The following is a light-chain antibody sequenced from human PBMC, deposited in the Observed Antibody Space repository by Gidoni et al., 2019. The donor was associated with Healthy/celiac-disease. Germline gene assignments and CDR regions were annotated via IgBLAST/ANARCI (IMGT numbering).Light chain of an antibody. CDR3: QQDGSSPS. V-gene: IGKV3-20*01. J-gene: IGKJ3*01. Sequence: EIVLTQSPGTLSLSPGDRATLSCRASKSVSGSYLAWYQQKPGQAPRLLIYGASSRATGIPDRVSGSVSGTDFTLTISRLEPEDLAVYYCQQDGSSPSFGPGTKVDIK. CDR1: KSVSGSY. CDR2: GAS.